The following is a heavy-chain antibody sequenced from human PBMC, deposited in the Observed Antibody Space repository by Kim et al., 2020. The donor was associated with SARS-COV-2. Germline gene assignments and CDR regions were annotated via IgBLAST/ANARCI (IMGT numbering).Heavy chain of an antibody. V-gene: IGHV3-23*01. CDR3: AKAHLTYLFDY. D-gene: IGHD3-16*01. Sequence: TYSADSVKGRFTISRDNSKNTLYLQMNSLRAEDTAVYYCAKAHLTYLFDYWGQGTLVTVSS. CDR2: T. J-gene: IGHJ4*02.